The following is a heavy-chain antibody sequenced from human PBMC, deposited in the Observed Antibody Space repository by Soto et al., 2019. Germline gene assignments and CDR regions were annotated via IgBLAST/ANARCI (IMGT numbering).Heavy chain of an antibody. V-gene: IGHV1-18*01. CDR3: ARGTYGDH. CDR2: ISAHNGKT. D-gene: IGHD4-17*01. J-gene: IGHJ4*02. CDR1: GDIFTSYG. Sequence: GPEVKKPGASVKVSCKGSGDIFTSYGIAWVRQAPGQGLEWMGWISAHNGKTEYAQKFQGRVTVTRDTSTSTAYLELRSLRSDDTALYYCARGTYGDHWGQGALVTVSS.